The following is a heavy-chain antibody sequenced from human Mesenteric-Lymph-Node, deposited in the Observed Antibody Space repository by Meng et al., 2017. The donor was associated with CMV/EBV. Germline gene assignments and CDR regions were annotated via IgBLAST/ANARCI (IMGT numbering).Heavy chain of an antibody. J-gene: IGHJ4*02. CDR1: GFVFSDYY. CDR3: ARITRGSNDWNYFDY. V-gene: IGHV3-11*04. Sequence: YGFVFSDYYMTWIRQGPGKGMGWVSYISTRSSVMYYADSVKGQFTISRDDDKKSMYLQMNSLRVEDTAVYYCARITRGSNDWNYFDYWGQGTLVTVSS. D-gene: IGHD3-3*01. CDR2: ISTRSSVM.